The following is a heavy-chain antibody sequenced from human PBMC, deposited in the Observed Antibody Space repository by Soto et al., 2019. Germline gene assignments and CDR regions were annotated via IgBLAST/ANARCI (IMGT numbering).Heavy chain of an antibody. J-gene: IGHJ4*02. CDR2: IDPSDSYT. CDR1: GYSFTSYW. Sequence: GESLKISCKGSGYSFTSYWISWVRQMPGKGLEWMGRIDPSDSYTNYSPSFQGHVTISADKSISTAYLQWSSLKASDTAMYYCARHRNTAMVINYWGQGTLVTVSS. D-gene: IGHD5-18*01. V-gene: IGHV5-10-1*01. CDR3: ARHRNTAMVINY.